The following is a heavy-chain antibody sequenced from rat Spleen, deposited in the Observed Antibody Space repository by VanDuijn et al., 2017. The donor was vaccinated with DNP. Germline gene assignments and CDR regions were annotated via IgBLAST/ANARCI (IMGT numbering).Heavy chain of an antibody. J-gene: IGHJ3*01. Sequence: QVQLTESGPGLVQPSETLSLTCAVSGFSLTGYSVFWVRQPSGKGLEWMGRMRYNGDTSYNSAPKSRLSIRRDTSKSQVFLKMNSLQTEDTGIYFGTRFHSTGLTWFAYWGQGTLVTVSS. D-gene: IGHD1-4*01. CDR1: GFSLTGYS. CDR2: MRYNGDT. V-gene: IGHV2-8*01. CDR3: TRFHSTGLTWFAY.